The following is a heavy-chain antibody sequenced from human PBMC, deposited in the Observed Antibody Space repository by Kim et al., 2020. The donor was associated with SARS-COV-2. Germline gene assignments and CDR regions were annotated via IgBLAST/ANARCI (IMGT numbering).Heavy chain of an antibody. J-gene: IGHJ5*02. D-gene: IGHD6-25*01. CDR3: AREGGRHNWFDP. V-gene: IGHV3-48*03. CDR1: GFTFSSFE. Sequence: GSLRLSCAASGFTFSSFEMNWVRQAPGKGLEWVSYISASGGTIYYADSVKGRFTISRDNAKNSLSLQMNSVRAGDTAVYYCAREGGRHNWFDPWGQGTL. CDR2: ISASGGTI.